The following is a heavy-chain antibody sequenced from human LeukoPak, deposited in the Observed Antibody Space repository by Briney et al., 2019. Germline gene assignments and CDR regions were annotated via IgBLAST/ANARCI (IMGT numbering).Heavy chain of an antibody. CDR2: ISSSSSYI. CDR1: GFTFSSYS. J-gene: IGHJ5*02. D-gene: IGHD4-17*01. Sequence: GGSLRLSCAASGFTFSSYSMNWVRQAPGKGLEWVSSISSSSSYIYYADSVKGRFTISRDNAKNSLYLQMNSLRAEDTAVYYCARDSGDYGSFVGWFDPWGQGTLVTVSS. CDR3: ARDSGDYGSFVGWFDP. V-gene: IGHV3-21*01.